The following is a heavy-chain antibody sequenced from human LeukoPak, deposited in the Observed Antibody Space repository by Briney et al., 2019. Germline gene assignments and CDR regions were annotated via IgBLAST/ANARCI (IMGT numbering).Heavy chain of an antibody. Sequence: SETLSLTCTVSGGSISSGDYYWSWIRQPPGKGLEWIGYIYYSGSTYYNPSLKSRVTISVDTSKNQFSLKLSSVTAADTAVYYCARAYYDFWSGNSNWFDPWGQGTLVTVSS. CDR2: IYYSGST. J-gene: IGHJ5*02. CDR1: GGSISSGDYY. CDR3: ARAYYDFWSGNSNWFDP. D-gene: IGHD3-3*01. V-gene: IGHV4-30-4*01.